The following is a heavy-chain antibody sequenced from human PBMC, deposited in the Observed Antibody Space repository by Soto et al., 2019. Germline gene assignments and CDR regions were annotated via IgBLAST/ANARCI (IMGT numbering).Heavy chain of an antibody. CDR2: INPNSGGT. Sequence: ASVKVSCKASGGNFTSYAISWVRQAPGQGLEWMGWINPNSGGTNYAQKFQGRVTMTRDTSISTAYMELSRLRPDDTAVYYCARVSSMARGGDCYDYWGQGTLVTVS. CDR3: ARVSSMARGGDCYDY. D-gene: IGHD2-21*01. CDR1: GGNFTSYA. V-gene: IGHV1-2*02. J-gene: IGHJ4*02.